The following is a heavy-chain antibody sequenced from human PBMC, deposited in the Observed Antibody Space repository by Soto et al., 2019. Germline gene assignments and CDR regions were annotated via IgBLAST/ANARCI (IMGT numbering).Heavy chain of an antibody. Sequence: ASVKVSCKASGYTFTGYYMHWVRQAPGQGLEWMGWINPNSGGTNYAQKFQGGVTMTRDTSISTAYMELSRLRSDDTAVYYCARDRTPLLWFGEFSDYGMDVWGQGTTVTVSS. V-gene: IGHV1-2*02. CDR2: INPNSGGT. D-gene: IGHD3-10*01. CDR3: ARDRTPLLWFGEFSDYGMDV. J-gene: IGHJ6*02. CDR1: GYTFTGYY.